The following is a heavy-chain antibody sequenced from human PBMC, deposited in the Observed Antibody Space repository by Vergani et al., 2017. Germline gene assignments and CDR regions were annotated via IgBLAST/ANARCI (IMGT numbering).Heavy chain of an antibody. Sequence: VQLVESGGGLVKPGGSLRLSCAASGFTFSSYSMNWVRQPPGKGLEWIGEIYHSGSTNYNPSLKSRVTISVDTSKNQFSLKLSSVTAADTAVYYCARGSYSSSSRWFDPWGQGTLVTVSS. CDR1: GFTFSSYSM. CDR2: IYHSGST. CDR3: ARGSYSSSSRWFDP. D-gene: IGHD6-6*01. V-gene: IGHV4-4*02. J-gene: IGHJ5*02.